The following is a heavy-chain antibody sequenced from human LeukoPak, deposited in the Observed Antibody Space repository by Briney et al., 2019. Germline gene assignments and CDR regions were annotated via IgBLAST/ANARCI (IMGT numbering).Heavy chain of an antibody. CDR1: GVIFSNYW. Sequence: GGSLRLSCAASGVIFSNYWMHWVRQAPGKGLVWVSRINRDGSSTSYADSVKGRFTISRDNAKNTLYLQMNSLRVEDTAVYYCARGGGYSYGSFDYWGQGTLVTVSS. J-gene: IGHJ4*02. V-gene: IGHV3-74*01. CDR3: ARGGGYSYGSFDY. CDR2: INRDGSST. D-gene: IGHD5-18*01.